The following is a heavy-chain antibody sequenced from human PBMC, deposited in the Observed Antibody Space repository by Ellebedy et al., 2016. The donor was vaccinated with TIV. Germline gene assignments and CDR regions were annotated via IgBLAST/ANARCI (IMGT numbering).Heavy chain of an antibody. CDR1: GFTFSSYS. J-gene: IGHJ6*02. CDR2: LSYDGSNE. Sequence: GESMKISCAASGFTFSSYSMHWVRQAPGKGLEWVAALSYDGSNEYYGDSVKGRFTISRDNSKNTLYLQMNSLRAEDKAVYYCAREVVGGQGDMDVWGQGTTVTVSS. D-gene: IGHD2-15*01. V-gene: IGHV3-30*03. CDR3: AREVVGGQGDMDV.